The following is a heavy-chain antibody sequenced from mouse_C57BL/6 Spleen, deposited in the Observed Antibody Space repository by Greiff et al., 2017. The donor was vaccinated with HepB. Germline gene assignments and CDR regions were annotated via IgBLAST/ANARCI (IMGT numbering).Heavy chain of an antibody. V-gene: IGHV5-17*01. Sequence: EVKLQESGGGLVKPGGSLKLSCAASGFTFSDYGMHWVRQAPEKGLEWVAYISSGSSTIYYADTVKGRFTISRDNAKNTLFLQMTSLRSEDTAMYYCADYYGSSYLAYWGQGTLVTVSA. J-gene: IGHJ3*01. CDR3: ADYYGSSYLAY. CDR1: GFTFSDYG. D-gene: IGHD1-1*01. CDR2: ISSGSSTI.